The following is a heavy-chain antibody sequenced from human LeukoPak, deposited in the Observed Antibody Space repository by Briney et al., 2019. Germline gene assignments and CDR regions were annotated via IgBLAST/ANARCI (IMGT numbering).Heavy chain of an antibody. CDR2: ISANNGDT. V-gene: IGHV1-18*01. D-gene: IGHD1-26*01. CDR1: GYTFTSYG. J-gene: IGHJ4*02. Sequence: GASVKVSCKASGYTFTSYGINWGRQAPGQGLEWMGWISANNGDTNYAQNLQGRVTITADESTSTAYMELSSLRSEDTAVYYCASEDREGYYFDYWGQGTLVTVSS. CDR3: ASEDREGYYFDY.